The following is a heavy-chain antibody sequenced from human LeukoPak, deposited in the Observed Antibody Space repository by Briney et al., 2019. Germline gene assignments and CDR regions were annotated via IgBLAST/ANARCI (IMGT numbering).Heavy chain of an antibody. J-gene: IGHJ4*02. Sequence: RGESLQISCQGSGYSFTSYWIGWVRQLPGKGLEWMGIIYPGDSDTRYSPSFQGQATISADKSISTASLQWSSLKASDTAMYYCARRVTGRGLYYFDYWGQRTLVTVSS. CDR2: IYPGDSDT. CDR1: GYSFTSYW. D-gene: IGHD7-27*01. V-gene: IGHV5-51*01. CDR3: ARRVTGRGLYYFDY.